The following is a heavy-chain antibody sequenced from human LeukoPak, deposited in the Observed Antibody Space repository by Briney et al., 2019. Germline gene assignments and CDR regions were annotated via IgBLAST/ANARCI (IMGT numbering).Heavy chain of an antibody. CDR1: GFTFSSYS. J-gene: IGHJ5*02. D-gene: IGHD3-22*01. CDR3: ARDFRGSNSGYYYP. CDR2: ISSSGSTI. V-gene: IGHV3-48*04. Sequence: PGGSLRLSCAASGFTFSSYSMNWVRQGPGKGLEWVSYISSSGSTIYYADSVKGRFTISRDNAKNSLYLQMNSLRAEDTAVYYCARDFRGSNSGYYYPWGQGTLVTVSS.